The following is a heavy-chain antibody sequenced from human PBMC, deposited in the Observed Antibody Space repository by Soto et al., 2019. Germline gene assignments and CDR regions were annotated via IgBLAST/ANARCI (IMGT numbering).Heavy chain of an antibody. CDR1: DHG. V-gene: IGHV4-30-4*06. CDR2: MHYTGIS. CDR3: DGEPDYCGGDCALDF. D-gene: IGHD2-21*02. J-gene: IGHJ4*02. Sequence: DHGFSRIMKKPEKGLEWIGYMHYTGISNYNPSLKSRVTISIDTSKNQFSLKLSSVTAADTAVYFCDGEPDYCGGDCALDFWGQGTLVTGSS.